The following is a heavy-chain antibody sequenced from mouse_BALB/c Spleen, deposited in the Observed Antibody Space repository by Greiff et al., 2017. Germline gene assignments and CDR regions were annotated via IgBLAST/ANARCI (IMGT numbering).Heavy chain of an antibody. V-gene: IGHV14-4*02. Sequence: EVQLQQSGAELVRSGASVKLSCTASGFNIKDYYMHWVKQRPEQGLEWIGWIDPENGDTEYAPKFQGKATMTADTSSNTAYLQLSSLTSEDTAVYYCNARGPATGAMDYWGQGTSVTVSS. CDR3: NARGPATGAMDY. CDR1: GFNIKDYY. J-gene: IGHJ4*01. CDR2: IDPENGDT. D-gene: IGHD1-2*01.